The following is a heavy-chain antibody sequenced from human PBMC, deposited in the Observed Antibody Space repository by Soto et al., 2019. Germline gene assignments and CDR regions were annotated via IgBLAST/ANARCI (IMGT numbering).Heavy chain of an antibody. CDR2: IIPIFGTA. J-gene: IGHJ6*02. D-gene: IGHD7-27*01. CDR1: GGTFSSYA. CDR3: ARDWGSLGYGMDV. V-gene: IGHV1-69*13. Sequence: GASVKVSCKASGGTFSSYAISWVRQAPGQGLEWMGGIIPIFGTANYAQKFQGRVMITADESTSTAYMELSSLRSEDTAVYYCARDWGSLGYGMDVWGQGTTVTVSS.